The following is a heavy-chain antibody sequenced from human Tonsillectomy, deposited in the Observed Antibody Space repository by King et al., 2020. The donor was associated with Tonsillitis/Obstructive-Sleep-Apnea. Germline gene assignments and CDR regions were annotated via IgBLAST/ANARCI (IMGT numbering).Heavy chain of an antibody. CDR2: IDPSESYT. D-gene: IGHD5-24*01. Sequence: QLVQSGAEVKKPRESLRISCKGSGYSFTSYWISWVRQMPGKGLEWMGRIDPSESYTNYSPSSQGHITISVDKSISTAYLQWSSLKASDTAMYYCARHLRDVYKYAYYYGMDVWGQGTTVTVSS. CDR3: ARHLRDVYKYAYYYGMDV. J-gene: IGHJ6*02. CDR1: GYSFTSYW. V-gene: IGHV5-10-1*01.